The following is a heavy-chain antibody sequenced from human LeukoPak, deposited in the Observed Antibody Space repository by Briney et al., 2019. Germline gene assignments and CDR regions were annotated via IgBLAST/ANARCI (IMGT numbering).Heavy chain of an antibody. D-gene: IGHD2-21*02. J-gene: IGHJ4*02. V-gene: IGHV3-23*01. Sequence: GGSLRLSCAASGFTFSNYAMNWVRQVPGKGLEWVSIITDSGGDTNYADSVKGRFTISRDNSKSTLYLQMNSLRAEDTATYYCAKAGGGVCNSGDCYSRVFDYWGQGTLVTVSS. CDR3: AKAGGGVCNSGDCYSRVFDY. CDR1: GFTFSNYA. CDR2: ITDSGGDT.